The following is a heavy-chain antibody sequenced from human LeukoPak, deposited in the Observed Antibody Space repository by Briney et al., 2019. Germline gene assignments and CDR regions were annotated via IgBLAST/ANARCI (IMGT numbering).Heavy chain of an antibody. Sequence: PGGSLRLSCAASGFTFSTYTISWVRQAPGKGLEWVSSIFGDASKTFYADSVKGGFTISRDSSKNTVYLQMNGLRVDDTALYYCAKDRLPDSGWNFDMWGQGTMVTVSA. CDR3: AKDRLPDSGWNFDM. CDR1: GFTFSTYT. J-gene: IGHJ3*02. D-gene: IGHD6-25*01. CDR2: IFGDASKT. V-gene: IGHV3-23*01.